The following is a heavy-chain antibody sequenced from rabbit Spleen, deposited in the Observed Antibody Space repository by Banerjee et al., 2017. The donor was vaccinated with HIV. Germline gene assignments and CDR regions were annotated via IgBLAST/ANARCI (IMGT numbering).Heavy chain of an antibody. J-gene: IGHJ4*01. Sequence: QSLEESGGGLVKPGGTLTLTCKASGIDFKAFSFICWVRQAPGKGLEWIACIDTGTTSTNYYANWATGRFTISKASSTTVTVQMTSLTVADTATYFCARGFGYNLADAGYANDYYFDLWGQGTLVTVS. V-gene: IGHV1S40*01. CDR2: IDTGTTSTN. CDR1: GIDFKAFSF. D-gene: IGHD6-1*01. CDR3: ARGFGYNLADAGYANDYYFDL.